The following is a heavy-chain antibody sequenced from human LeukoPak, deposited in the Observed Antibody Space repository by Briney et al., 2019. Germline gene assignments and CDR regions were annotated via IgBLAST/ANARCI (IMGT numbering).Heavy chain of an antibody. V-gene: IGHV3-48*04. CDR2: ISSSSSTI. J-gene: IGHJ4*02. CDR1: GFTFSSYS. CDR3: AREVGYSYGYSRGEYYFDY. D-gene: IGHD5-18*01. Sequence: PGGSLRLSCAASGFTFSSYSMNWVRQAPGKGLEWVSYISSSSSTIYYADSVKGRFTISRDNAKNSLYLQMNSLRAEDTAVYYCAREVGYSYGYSRGEYYFDYWGQGTPVTVSS.